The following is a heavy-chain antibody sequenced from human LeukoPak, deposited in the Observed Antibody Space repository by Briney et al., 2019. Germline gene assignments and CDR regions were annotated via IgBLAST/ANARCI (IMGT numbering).Heavy chain of an antibody. V-gene: IGHV3-30*18. CDR3: AKDLAGYDYVWGSLTLDFDY. Sequence: PGGSLRLSCAASGFTFSSYGMHWVRQAPGKGLEWVAVISYDGSNKYYADSVKGRFTISRDNSKNTLYLQMNSLRAEDTAVYYCAKDLAGYDYVWGSLTLDFDYWGQGTLVTVSS. J-gene: IGHJ4*02. CDR1: GFTFSSYG. D-gene: IGHD3-16*01. CDR2: ISYDGSNK.